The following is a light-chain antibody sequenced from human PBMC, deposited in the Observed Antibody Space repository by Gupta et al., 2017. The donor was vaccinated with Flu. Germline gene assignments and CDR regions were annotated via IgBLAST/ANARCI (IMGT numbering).Light chain of an antibody. CDR2: GTS. V-gene: IGKV3-20*01. CDR3: QHFGSSPPWT. CDR1: QSVSSSY. J-gene: IGKJ1*01. Sequence: IVLTQSPGTLSLSPGERATLSCSASQSVSSSYSAWYQQKPGQAPRLLIYGTSNRGTGIPDRFSGSGSGTDFTLTISRLEPEDFAVYYCQHFGSSPPWTFGQGTKVEIK.